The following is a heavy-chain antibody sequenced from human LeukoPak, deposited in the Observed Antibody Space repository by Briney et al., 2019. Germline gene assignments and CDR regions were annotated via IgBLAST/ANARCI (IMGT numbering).Heavy chain of an antibody. V-gene: IGHV3-30-3*01. CDR3: ARDLYSYGYVPGDY. Sequence: PGGSLRLSCAASGFTFSSYAMSWVRQAPGKGLEWVAVISYDGSNKYYADSVKGRFTISRDNSKNTLYLQMNSLRAEDTAVYYCARDLYSYGYVPGDYWGQGTLVTVSS. D-gene: IGHD5-18*01. CDR2: ISYDGSNK. J-gene: IGHJ4*02. CDR1: GFTFSSYA.